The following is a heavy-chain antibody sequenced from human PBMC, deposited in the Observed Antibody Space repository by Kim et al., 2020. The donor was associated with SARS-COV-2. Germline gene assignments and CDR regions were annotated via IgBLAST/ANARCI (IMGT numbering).Heavy chain of an antibody. V-gene: IGHV3-33*01. CDR2: IWYDGSNK. Sequence: GGSLRLSCAASGFTFSSYGMHWVRQAPGKGLEWVAVIWYDGSNKYYADSVKGRFTISRDNSKNTLYLQMNSLRAEDTAVYYCARAGPWPHLGGNSVFDYWGQGTLVTVSS. CDR1: GFTFSSYG. CDR3: ARAGPWPHLGGNSVFDY. D-gene: IGHD2-21*02. J-gene: IGHJ4*02.